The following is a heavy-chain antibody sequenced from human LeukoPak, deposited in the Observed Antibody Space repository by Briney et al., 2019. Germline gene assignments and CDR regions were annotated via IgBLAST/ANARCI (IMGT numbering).Heavy chain of an antibody. J-gene: IGHJ3*02. CDR3: ARDWDDAFDI. CDR1: GFTFSDYN. V-gene: IGHV3-11*01. D-gene: IGHD1-26*01. CDR2: ISRSGSTK. Sequence: GGSLRLSCAASGFTFSDYNMRWIRQAPGKGLERVSSISRSGSTKYYADSVKGRFTISRDNAKNSLYLQMNSLRAEDTAVYYCARDWDDAFDIWGQGTMVTVSS.